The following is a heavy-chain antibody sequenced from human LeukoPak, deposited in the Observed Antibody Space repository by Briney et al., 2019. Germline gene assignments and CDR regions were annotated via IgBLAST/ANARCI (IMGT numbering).Heavy chain of an antibody. Sequence: GGSLRLSCAASGFTFSSYAMGWVRQAPGKGLEWGSAISGSGGSTYYADSVKGRFTISRDNSKNTLYLQMNSLRAEDTAVYYCAKTSFISSCLDYWGQGTLVTVSS. CDR2: ISGSGGST. D-gene: IGHD6-13*01. V-gene: IGHV3-23*01. CDR1: GFTFSSYA. CDR3: AKTSFISSCLDY. J-gene: IGHJ4*02.